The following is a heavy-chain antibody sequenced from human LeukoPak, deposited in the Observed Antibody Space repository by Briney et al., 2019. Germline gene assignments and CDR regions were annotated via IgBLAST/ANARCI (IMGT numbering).Heavy chain of an antibody. Sequence: GASLRISCKGSGYSFTSYWIGWVRQMPGKGLEWMGIIYPGDSDTRYSPSFQGQVTISADKSISTAYLQWSSLKASDTAMYYCARVLMVRGVFDAFDIWGQGTMVTVSS. CDR3: ARVLMVRGVFDAFDI. CDR1: GYSFTSYW. D-gene: IGHD3-10*01. J-gene: IGHJ3*02. CDR2: IYPGDSDT. V-gene: IGHV5-51*01.